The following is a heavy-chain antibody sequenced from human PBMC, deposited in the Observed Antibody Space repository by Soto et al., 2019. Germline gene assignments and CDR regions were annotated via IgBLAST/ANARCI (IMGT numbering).Heavy chain of an antibody. D-gene: IGHD1-26*01. J-gene: IGHJ4*02. Sequence: SETLSLTCAVYGGSFSGYYWSWIRQPPGKGLEWIGEINHSGSTNYNPSLKSRVTISVDTSKNQFSLKLSSVTAADTAVYYCARGRMGANTSFDYWGQGTLVTVSS. V-gene: IGHV4-34*01. CDR2: INHSGST. CDR3: ARGRMGANTSFDY. CDR1: GGSFSGYY.